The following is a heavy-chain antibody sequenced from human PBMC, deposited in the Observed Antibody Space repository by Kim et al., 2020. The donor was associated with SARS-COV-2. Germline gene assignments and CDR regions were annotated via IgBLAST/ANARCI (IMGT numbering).Heavy chain of an antibody. CDR1: GFTFSDSA. D-gene: IGHD1-1*01. Sequence: GGSLRLSCGASGFTFSDSAMHWVRRASGKGLEWVGRIRSKVNGYATAHSASVRGRFTISRDDSRNTAYLHMNSLKSEDTAVYYCTRVPGTTLTFLDAF. V-gene: IGHV3-73*01. CDR3: TRVPGTTLTFLDAF. CDR2: IRSKVNGYAT. J-gene: IGHJ3*01.